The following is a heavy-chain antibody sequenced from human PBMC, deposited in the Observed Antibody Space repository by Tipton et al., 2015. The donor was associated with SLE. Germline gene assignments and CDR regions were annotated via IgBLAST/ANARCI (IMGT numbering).Heavy chain of an antibody. D-gene: IGHD1-26*01. J-gene: IGHJ3*02. CDR3: ATTYSGSYDDAFDI. V-gene: IGHV5-10-1*01. Sequence: QLVQSGAEVKKPGESLRISCKGSGYSFTSYWISWVRQMPWKGLEWMVRIDPRDSYTNYSPYFQGHVTISADKSISTAYLQWSSLKASDTAMYYCATTYSGSYDDAFDIWGQATMVTVSS. CDR1: GYSFTSYW. CDR2: IDPRDSYT.